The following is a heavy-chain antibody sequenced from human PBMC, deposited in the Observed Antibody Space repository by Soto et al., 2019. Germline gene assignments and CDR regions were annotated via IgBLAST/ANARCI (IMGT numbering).Heavy chain of an antibody. J-gene: IGHJ6*02. Sequence: EVQLVESGGGLVKSGGSLRLSCAASRFTFSSYNMNWVRQAPGKGLEWVSCISSDNTNIHYADSVKGRFTTSRDNARNSLYLQMNSLRVEDTAVYYCARDDMLMIRGVIEHYFAMDVWGQGTTVTVSS. D-gene: IGHD3-10*01. V-gene: IGHV3-21*02. CDR3: ARDDMLMIRGVIEHYFAMDV. CDR1: RFTFSSYN. CDR2: ISSDNTNI.